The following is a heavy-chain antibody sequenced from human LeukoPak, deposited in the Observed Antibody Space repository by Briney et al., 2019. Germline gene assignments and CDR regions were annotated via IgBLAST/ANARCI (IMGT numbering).Heavy chain of an antibody. CDR3: ARRPSGSTAGDHRPDWYFDL. CDR1: GYSISTGYY. V-gene: IGHV4-38-2*01. CDR2: IYHSGNT. Sequence: SETLSLTCVVSGYSISTGYYWGWIRPPPGKGLEWIGSIYHSGNTYHSPSLKSRVTISVDTSKHQFSLNLTSVTAADTAVYYCARRPSGSTAGDHRPDWYFDLWGPGTLVTVSS. J-gene: IGHJ2*01. D-gene: IGHD7-27*01.